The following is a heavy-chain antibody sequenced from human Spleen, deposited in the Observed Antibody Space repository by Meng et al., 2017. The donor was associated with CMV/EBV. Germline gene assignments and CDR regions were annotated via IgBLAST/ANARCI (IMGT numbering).Heavy chain of an antibody. CDR2: IKSNSDGATT. J-gene: IGHJ4*02. D-gene: IGHD3-16*02. CDR1: GGSFSDYY. Sequence: ETLSLTCAVYGGSFSDYYWSWIRQPPGKGLEWLGLIKSNSDGATTHYAGTLSGTFTISRDDSKNTVYLQINSLKTEDTGVYYCTTGPADISWDFWGQGTQVTVSS. V-gene: IGHV3-15*05. CDR3: TTGPADISWDF.